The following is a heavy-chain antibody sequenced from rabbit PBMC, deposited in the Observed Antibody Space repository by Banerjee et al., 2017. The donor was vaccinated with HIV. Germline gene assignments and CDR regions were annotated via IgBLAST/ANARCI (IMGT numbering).Heavy chain of an antibody. Sequence: QSLEESGGDLVKPGASLTLTCTASGFDFTSNAMCWVRQAPGKGLEWSACIHSNNAGGSSFYASWAKGRFTISKTSSTTVTLQMTSLTVADTATYFCARSYYSDGYGDYLYAFGLWGQGTLVTVS. J-gene: IGHJ3*01. V-gene: IGHV1S40*01. D-gene: IGHD6-1*01. CDR3: ARSYYSDGYGDYLYAFGL. CDR1: GFDFTSNA. CDR2: IHSNNAGGSS.